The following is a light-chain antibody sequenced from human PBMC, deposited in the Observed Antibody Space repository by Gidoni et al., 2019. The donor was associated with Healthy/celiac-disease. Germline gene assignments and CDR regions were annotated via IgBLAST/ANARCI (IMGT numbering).Light chain of an antibody. CDR3: QQYYSYPHT. CDR2: AAS. V-gene: IGKV1-8*01. J-gene: IGKJ2*01. CDR1: QGISRY. Sequence: AIRMTQSPSSFSASTGDRVTIPCRASQGISRYLAWYQQKPGKAPKLLIYAASTLQSGVPSRFSGSGSGTDFTLTISCLQSVDFATYYCQQYYSYPHTFGQGTKLEIK.